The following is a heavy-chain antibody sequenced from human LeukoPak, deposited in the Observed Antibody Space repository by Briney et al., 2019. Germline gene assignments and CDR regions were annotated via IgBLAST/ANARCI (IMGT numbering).Heavy chain of an antibody. CDR1: GDNFSRYT. D-gene: IGHD1-1*01. J-gene: IGHJ4*02. Sequence: ASVKVSCKASGDNFSRYTVTWVRLAPGQGLECMGWINPKSGGSHYAQKFQGRVTMTRDTSISTAYMDVSRLRSDDTAVYYCVRDGQGAGKTYDYWGQGTLVTVS. CDR3: VRDGQGAGKTYDY. CDR2: INPKSGGS. V-gene: IGHV1-2*02.